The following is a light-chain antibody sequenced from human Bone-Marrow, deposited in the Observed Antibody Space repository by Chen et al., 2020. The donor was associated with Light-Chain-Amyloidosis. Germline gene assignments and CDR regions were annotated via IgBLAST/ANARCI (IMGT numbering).Light chain of an antibody. J-gene: IGLJ1*01. Sequence: QSALTQPASVSGSPGQSITISCTGTSGDVGTYNYVSWYQQHPGKAPKVMIYAVSNRPSGVSNRFSGSKSGNTASLTIAGLQAEDEADHYCSSFTSSSSYVFGPGTKVTVL. CDR3: SSFTSSSSYV. CDR2: AVS. V-gene: IGLV2-14*01. CDR1: SGDVGTYNY.